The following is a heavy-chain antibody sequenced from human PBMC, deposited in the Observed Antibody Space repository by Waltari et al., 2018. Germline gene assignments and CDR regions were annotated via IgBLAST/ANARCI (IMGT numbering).Heavy chain of an antibody. CDR2: ISGSGGST. J-gene: IGHJ3*02. CDR1: GFTFSSYD. Sequence: EVQLLESGGGLVQPGGSLSLSCAASGFTFSSYDMSWVRQAPGKGLEWVSAISGSGGSTYYADSVKGRFTISRDNSKNTLYLQMNSLRAEDTAVYYCAKNQRSYRKNDAFDIWGQGTMVTVSS. V-gene: IGHV3-23*01. D-gene: IGHD1-26*01. CDR3: AKNQRSYRKNDAFDI.